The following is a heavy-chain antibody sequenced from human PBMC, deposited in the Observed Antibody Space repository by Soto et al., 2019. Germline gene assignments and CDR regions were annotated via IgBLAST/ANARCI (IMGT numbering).Heavy chain of an antibody. CDR2: MNPNSGNT. D-gene: IGHD6-13*01. CDR3: ARGPVSSSSWPYYYYGMDV. V-gene: IGHV1-8*01. J-gene: IGHJ6*02. CDR1: GYTFTSYD. Sequence: ASVKVSCKASGYTFTSYDINWVRQATGQGLEWMGWMNPNSGNTGYAQKFQGRVTMTRNTSISTAYMELSSLRSEDTAVYYCARGPVSSSSWPYYYYGMDVWGQGTTVTVSS.